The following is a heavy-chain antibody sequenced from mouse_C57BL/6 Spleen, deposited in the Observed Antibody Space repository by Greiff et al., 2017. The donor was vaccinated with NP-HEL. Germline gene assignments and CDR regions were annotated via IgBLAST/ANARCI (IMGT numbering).Heavy chain of an antibody. CDR2: IYPSDSET. D-gene: IGHD4-1*01. Sequence: VQLQQPGAELVRPGSSVKLSCKASGYTFTSYWMDWVKQRPGQGLEWIGNIYPSDSETHYNQKFKDKATLTVDKSSSTAYMQLSSLTSEDSAVYYCARRDWDDYFDYWGQGTTLTVSS. J-gene: IGHJ2*01. CDR1: GYTFTSYW. CDR3: ARRDWDDYFDY. V-gene: IGHV1-61*01.